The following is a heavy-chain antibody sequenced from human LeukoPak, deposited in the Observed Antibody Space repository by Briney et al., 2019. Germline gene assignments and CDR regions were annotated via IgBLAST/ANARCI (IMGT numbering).Heavy chain of an antibody. CDR1: GYTFTSYG. J-gene: IGHJ4*02. Sequence: ASVKVSCKASGYTFTSYGISWVRQAPGQGLEWMGWISAYNGNTNYAQKLQGRVTMTTDTSTSTAYMGLRSLRSDDTAVYYCARGYLSDIVVVPAAFDYWGQGTLVTVSS. V-gene: IGHV1-18*01. CDR2: ISAYNGNT. D-gene: IGHD2-2*01. CDR3: ARGYLSDIVVVPAAFDY.